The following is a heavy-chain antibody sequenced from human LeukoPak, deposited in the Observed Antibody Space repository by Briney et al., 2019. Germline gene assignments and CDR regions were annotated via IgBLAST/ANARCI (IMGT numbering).Heavy chain of an antibody. V-gene: IGHV3-7*01. D-gene: IGHD2-2*02. CDR1: GFTFSSYW. CDR3: ARDKDYTIDY. Sequence: GGSLRLSCAASGFTFSSYWMNWARQAPGKGLEWVASINHNGNVNYYVDSVKGRFTISRDNAKSSLFLQMNNVRVEDTAVYYCARDKDYTIDYWGQGTLVTVSS. J-gene: IGHJ4*02. CDR2: INHNGNVN.